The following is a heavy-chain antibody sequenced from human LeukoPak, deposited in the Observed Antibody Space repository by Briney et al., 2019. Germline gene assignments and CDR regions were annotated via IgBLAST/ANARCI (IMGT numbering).Heavy chain of an antibody. V-gene: IGHV3-21*01. J-gene: IGHJ4*02. CDR3: AKYGGNSGGSFDY. Sequence: GGSLRLSCAASGFTFSSYSMNWVRQAPGKGLEWVSSISSSSSYIYYADSVKGRFTISRDNAKNSLYLQMNSLRAKDTAVYYCAKYGGNSGGSFDYWGQGTLVTVSS. D-gene: IGHD4-23*01. CDR1: GFTFSSYS. CDR2: ISSSSSYI.